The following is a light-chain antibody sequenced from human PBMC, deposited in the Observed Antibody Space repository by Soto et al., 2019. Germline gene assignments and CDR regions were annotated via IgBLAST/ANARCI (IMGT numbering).Light chain of an antibody. CDR2: RTS. Sequence: EIVMTQSLATLSVSPGQRASLSCRASQSVSTTVAWYQQKPGQAPRLLMFRTSSRATGFPARFSGSGSGTDFTLTISSLQSEDFAVYFCQQYNNWRSYTFGQGTKVDIK. CDR1: QSVSTT. CDR3: QQYNNWRSYT. V-gene: IGKV3-15*01. J-gene: IGKJ2*01.